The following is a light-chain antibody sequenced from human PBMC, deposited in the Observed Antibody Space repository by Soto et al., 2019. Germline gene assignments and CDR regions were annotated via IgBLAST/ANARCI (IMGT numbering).Light chain of an antibody. J-gene: IGKJ3*01. CDR2: AAS. Sequence: AIRMTQSPSSFSASTGDRVTITCRASQGISSYLAWYQQKPGKAPKLLIYAASTLQSGVPSRFSGSGSGTDFTLTIRCLQSEDFATYYCQQYASYPLTFGPGTKVDIK. CDR3: QQYASYPLT. V-gene: IGKV1-8*01. CDR1: QGISSY.